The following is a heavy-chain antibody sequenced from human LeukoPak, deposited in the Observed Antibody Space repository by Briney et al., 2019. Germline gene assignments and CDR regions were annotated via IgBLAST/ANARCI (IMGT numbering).Heavy chain of an antibody. Sequence: GGSLRLSCAASGFTFNNYAMSWVRQAPGKGLEWVSGISGSGGSTYYADSVKGRFTVSRDNSKNMGYLQMNSLRVEDSGVYFCARGATRATRHFDVWGRGTLVTVSS. CDR2: ISGSGGST. CDR1: GFTFNNYA. CDR3: ARGATRATRHFDV. V-gene: IGHV3-23*01. J-gene: IGHJ2*01. D-gene: IGHD2-2*01.